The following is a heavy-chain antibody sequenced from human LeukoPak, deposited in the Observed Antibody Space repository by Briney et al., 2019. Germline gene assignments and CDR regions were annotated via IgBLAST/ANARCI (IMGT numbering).Heavy chain of an antibody. CDR3: ARDYLGSYYYMDV. D-gene: IGHD3-16*01. CDR2: IYYSGST. V-gene: IGHV4-59*01. J-gene: IGHJ6*03. CDR1: GSSISSSF. Sequence: SETLSLTCTVSGSSISSSFWSWIRQPPGKGLEWIGYIYYSGSTNYNPSLKSRVTISVETSKNQFSLKLSSVTAADTAVYYCARDYLGSYYYMDVWGKGTTVTVSS.